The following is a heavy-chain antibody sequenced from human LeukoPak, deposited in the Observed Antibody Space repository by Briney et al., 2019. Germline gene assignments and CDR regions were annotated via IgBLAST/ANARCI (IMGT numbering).Heavy chain of an antibody. CDR1: GFTFSSYG. D-gene: IGHD4-17*01. Sequence: GGSLRLSCAASGFTFSSYGMHWVRQAPGKGLEWVALISYDGGNKYYADSVKGRFTISRDNSKNTLYLQMNSLRAEDTAVYYCARHLSGDDIWGQGTMVTVSS. CDR2: ISYDGGNK. J-gene: IGHJ3*02. CDR3: ARHLSGDDI. V-gene: IGHV3-30*03.